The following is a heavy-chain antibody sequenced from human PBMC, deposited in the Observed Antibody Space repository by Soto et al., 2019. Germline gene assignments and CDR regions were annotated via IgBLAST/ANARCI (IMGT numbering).Heavy chain of an antibody. CDR3: ARDSSCSSTSCYFIYYCGIDV. CDR1: GYTFTSYG. J-gene: IGHJ6*02. D-gene: IGHD2-2*01. CDR2: ISAYNGNT. Sequence: ASVKVSCKASGYTFTSYGISWVRQAPGQGLEWMGWISAYNGNTNYAQKLQGRVTMTTDTSMSTAYMELRSLRSDDTAEYYCARDSSCSSTSCYFIYYCGIDVWGQGTTVTVSS. V-gene: IGHV1-18*04.